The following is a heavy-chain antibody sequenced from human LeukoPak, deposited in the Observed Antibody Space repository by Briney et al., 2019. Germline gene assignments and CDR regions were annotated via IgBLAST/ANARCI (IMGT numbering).Heavy chain of an antibody. Sequence: GGSLRLSCAASGFTFSSYSMNWVRQAPGKGLEWVANIKQDGSEKYYVDSVKGRFTISRDNAKNSLYLQMNSLRAEDTAVYYCARDYDFWSASGAFDIWGQWTMVTVSS. CDR1: GFTFSSYS. CDR3: ARDYDFWSASGAFDI. CDR2: IKQDGSEK. V-gene: IGHV3-7*01. D-gene: IGHD3-3*01. J-gene: IGHJ3*02.